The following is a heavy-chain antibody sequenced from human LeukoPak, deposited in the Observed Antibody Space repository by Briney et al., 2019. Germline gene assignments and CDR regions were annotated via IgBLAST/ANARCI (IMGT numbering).Heavy chain of an antibody. J-gene: IGHJ4*02. CDR3: AKDRSSSWTFDY. Sequence: GGSLRLSCAASGFTFSSCGMHWVRQALGKGLEWVAVISYDGSKKYYADSVKGRFTISRDNSKNTLYLQMNSLRAEDTAVYYCAKDRSSSWTFDYWGQGTLVTVSS. V-gene: IGHV3-30*18. D-gene: IGHD6-13*01. CDR2: ISYDGSKK. CDR1: GFTFSSCG.